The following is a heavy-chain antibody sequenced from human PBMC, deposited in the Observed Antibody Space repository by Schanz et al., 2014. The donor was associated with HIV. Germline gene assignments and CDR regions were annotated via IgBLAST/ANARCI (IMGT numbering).Heavy chain of an antibody. CDR1: GFTFRNFG. CDR2: ISASGAST. Sequence: EVQLVESGGGMVQPGRSLRLSCAASGFTFRNFGMHWVRQAPGKGLEWVSVISASGASTFYADSVKGRFTVSRDNSKNMLYLQMNSLRAEDTAVYYCAREYYSRNWNWFDPWGQGTLVTVSS. V-gene: IGHV3-23*04. CDR3: AREYYSRNWNWFDP. J-gene: IGHJ5*02. D-gene: IGHD6-13*01.